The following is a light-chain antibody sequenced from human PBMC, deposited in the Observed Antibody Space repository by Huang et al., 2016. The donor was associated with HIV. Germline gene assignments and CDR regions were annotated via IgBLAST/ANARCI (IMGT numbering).Light chain of an antibody. J-gene: IGKJ4*01. CDR3: QQRVNGLT. CDR1: QNINTH. V-gene: IGKV3-11*01. CDR2: DAS. Sequence: EIVLTQSPATLSFFPGQRVSLSCRASQNINTHLAWYQQRPGQPPRLLIYDASSRVPGVAARFSGSGSGTDFTPTISSLESEDFATYYCQQRVNGLTFGGGTKV.